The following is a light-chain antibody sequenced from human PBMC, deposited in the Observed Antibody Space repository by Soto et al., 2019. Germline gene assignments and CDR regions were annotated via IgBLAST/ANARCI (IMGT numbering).Light chain of an antibody. CDR2: EGS. CDR1: SSDVGSYNL. J-gene: IGLJ2*01. V-gene: IGLV2-23*01. Sequence: QSALTQPASVSGSPGQSITIPCTGTSSDVGSYNLVSWYQQHPGKAPKLMIYEGSNRPSGVSNRFSGSKSGNTASLTISGLQAEDEADYYCCSYAGSSTVVFGGGTKVTVL. CDR3: CSYAGSSTVV.